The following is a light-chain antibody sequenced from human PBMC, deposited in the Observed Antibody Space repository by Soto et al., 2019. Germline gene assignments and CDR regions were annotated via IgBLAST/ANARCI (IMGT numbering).Light chain of an antibody. CDR3: TSYSITTTHVV. CDR1: SSDVGGYNF. CDR2: EVT. V-gene: IGLV2-14*01. J-gene: IGLJ2*01. Sequence: HSALTQPASVSGSPGQSITISCTGTSSDVGGYNFVSWYQNHPGKAPNLMIYEVTNRPSGVSNRFSGSKSGNTASLTISGLQAEDEADYYCTSYSITTTHVVFGGGTKVTVL.